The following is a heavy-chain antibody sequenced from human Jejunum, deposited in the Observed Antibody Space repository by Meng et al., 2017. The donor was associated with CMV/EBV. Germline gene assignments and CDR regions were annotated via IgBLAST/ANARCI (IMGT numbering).Heavy chain of an antibody. CDR1: EFSFSSFN. CDR3: AKQMPWNYYHGMDL. J-gene: IGHJ6*02. Sequence: SEFSFSSFNINWVRRAPGRRLEWVSSISSTGTYIYYADSVKGRFTISRDNAKNSLYLQMNSLRAEDTAVYYCAKQMPWNYYHGMDLWGQGTTVTVSS. D-gene: IGHD2-2*01. V-gene: IGHV3-21*01. CDR2: ISSTGTYI.